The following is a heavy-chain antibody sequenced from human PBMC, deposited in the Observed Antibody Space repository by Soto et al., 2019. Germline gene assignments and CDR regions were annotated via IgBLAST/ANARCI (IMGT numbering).Heavy chain of an antibody. CDR2: ISWNSGSI. Sequence: EVQLVESGGGLVQPGRSLRLSCAASRFTFDDYAMHWVRQAPGKGLEWVSGISWNSGSIGYADSVKGRFTISRDNAKNSLYLQMNSLRAEDTALYYCAKDMRSGAVAGTWAYYFDYWGQGTLVTVSS. J-gene: IGHJ4*02. CDR1: RFTFDDYA. CDR3: AKDMRSGAVAGTWAYYFDY. D-gene: IGHD6-19*01. V-gene: IGHV3-9*01.